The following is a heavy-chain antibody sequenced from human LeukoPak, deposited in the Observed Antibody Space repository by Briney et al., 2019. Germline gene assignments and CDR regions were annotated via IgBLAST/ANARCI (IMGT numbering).Heavy chain of an antibody. D-gene: IGHD5-18*01. CDR3: AKPVGYTAMVKSVAYYYMDV. V-gene: IGHV3-64*01. CDR1: GFTFRNYA. Sequence: QSGGSLRLSCAASGFTFRNYAMHWVRQAPGKGLEYVSAISSNGGITYYANSVKGRFTISRDNSKNTLYLQMNSLRAEDTAVYYCAKPVGYTAMVKSVAYYYMDVWGKGTTVTVSS. J-gene: IGHJ6*03. CDR2: ISSNGGIT.